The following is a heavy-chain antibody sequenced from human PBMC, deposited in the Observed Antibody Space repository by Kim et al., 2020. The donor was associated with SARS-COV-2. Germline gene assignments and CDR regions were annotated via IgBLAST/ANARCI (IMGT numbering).Heavy chain of an antibody. Sequence: GSLRLSCAASGFTFSSYAISWVRQAPGKGLEWVSSISGSGGSTYYADSVKGRFTISRDNSKNTADLQMNSLRAEDTAVFFCSKADSCWLGHDWGHGTLV. J-gene: IGHJ1*01. CDR3: SKADSCWLGHD. V-gene: IGHV3-23*01. CDR1: GFTFSSYA. CDR2: ISGSGGST. D-gene: IGHD6-19*01.